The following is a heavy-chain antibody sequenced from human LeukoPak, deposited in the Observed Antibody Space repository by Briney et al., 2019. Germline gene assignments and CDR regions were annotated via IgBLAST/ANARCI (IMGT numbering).Heavy chain of an antibody. J-gene: IGHJ4*02. V-gene: IGHV3-9*01. CDR2: INWNIGSI. CDR1: GFTFADYA. Sequence: PGRSLRLSCAAPGFTFADYAMHWVRHVPGKGPEWVAGINWNIGSIDYADSVKGRFTISRDNAKNYLYLQMNSLRSEDTALYYCAKLSAGSENDYWGQGTLVTVSS. CDR3: AKLSAGSENDY. D-gene: IGHD3-10*01.